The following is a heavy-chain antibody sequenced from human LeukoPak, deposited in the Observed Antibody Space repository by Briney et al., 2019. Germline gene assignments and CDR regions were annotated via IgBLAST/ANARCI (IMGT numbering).Heavy chain of an antibody. V-gene: IGHV1-2*02. D-gene: IGHD3-9*01. J-gene: IGHJ3*02. Sequence: ASVKVSCKTSGYTFTDYYIHWVRQAPGQGLEWMGWINPNSGGTNYAQKFQGRVTITTDESTSTAYMELSSLRSEDTAVYYCARGHYDILTGRSDAFDIWGQGTMVTVSS. CDR1: GYTFTDYY. CDR3: ARGHYDILTGRSDAFDI. CDR2: INPNSGGT.